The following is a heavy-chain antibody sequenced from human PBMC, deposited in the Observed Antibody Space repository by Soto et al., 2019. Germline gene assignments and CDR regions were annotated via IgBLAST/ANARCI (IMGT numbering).Heavy chain of an antibody. J-gene: IGHJ6*02. Sequence: GASVKVSCKASGGTFSSYAINWVRQAPGQGLEWMGGIIPIFGTANYAQKFQGRVTITADESTSTAYMELSSLRSEDTAVYYCARGGYSYGGYYYYYGMDVWGQGTTVTVSS. CDR3: ARGGYSYGGYYYYYGMDV. CDR2: IIPIFGTA. V-gene: IGHV1-69*13. D-gene: IGHD5-18*01. CDR1: GGTFSSYA.